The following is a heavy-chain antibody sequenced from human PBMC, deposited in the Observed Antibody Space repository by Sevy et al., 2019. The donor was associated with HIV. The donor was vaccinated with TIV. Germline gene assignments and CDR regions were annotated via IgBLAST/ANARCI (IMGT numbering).Heavy chain of an antibody. D-gene: IGHD3-22*01. J-gene: IGHJ5*01. Sequence: GGSLRLSCAASGFTFSYYNMNWGRQAPGKGLEWVSSISSGSSYIHYAGSVKGRFTISRDNAKNSLFLQMNSLRAEDTAVYYCAKGRIYYDSRGHDSWGPGTLVTVSS. CDR1: GFTFSYYN. CDR3: AKGRIYYDSRGHDS. V-gene: IGHV3-21*01. CDR2: ISSGSSYI.